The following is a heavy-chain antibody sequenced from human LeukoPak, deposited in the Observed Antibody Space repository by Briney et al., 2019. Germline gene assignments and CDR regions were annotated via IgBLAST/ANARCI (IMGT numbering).Heavy chain of an antibody. CDR1: GGSISSYY. CDR3: ARFYCSSTSCFRVGMDV. V-gene: IGHV4-59*08. J-gene: IGHJ6*02. D-gene: IGHD2-2*01. Sequence: SETLSLTCTVSGGSISSYYWSWIRQPPGKGLEWIGYIYYSGSTNYNPSLKSRVTISLDTPKNQFALNLSSVTAADTAVYYCARFYCSSTSCFRVGMDVWGQGTTVTVSS. CDR2: IYYSGST.